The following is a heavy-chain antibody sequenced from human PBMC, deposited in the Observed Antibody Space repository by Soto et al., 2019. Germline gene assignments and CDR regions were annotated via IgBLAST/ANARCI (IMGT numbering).Heavy chain of an antibody. CDR1: GFTFSNYA. CDR2: ISSSSSSI. Sequence: PGGSLRLSCVASGFTFSNYAMNWVRQAPGKGLEWVSYISSSSSSIDYADSMKGRFTISRDNAKNPLYLQMNSLKDEDTAVYYCARERGYSYGYSDYWGQGTLVTVSS. V-gene: IGHV3-48*02. D-gene: IGHD5-18*01. CDR3: ARERGYSYGYSDY. J-gene: IGHJ4*02.